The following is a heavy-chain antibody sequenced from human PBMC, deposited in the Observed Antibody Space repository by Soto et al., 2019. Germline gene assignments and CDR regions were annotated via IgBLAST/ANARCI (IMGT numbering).Heavy chain of an antibody. J-gene: IGHJ6*02. CDR3: ARGDCSSTSCYTGEYYYYGMDV. Sequence: RASVKVSCKASGYTFTGYYMHWVRQAPGQGLEWMGWINPNSGGTNYAQKFQGRVTMTRDTSISTAYMELSRLRSDDTAVYYCARGDCSSTSCYTGEYYYYGMDVWGQGTTVTVSS. CDR2: INPNSGGT. CDR1: GYTFTGYY. V-gene: IGHV1-2*02. D-gene: IGHD2-2*02.